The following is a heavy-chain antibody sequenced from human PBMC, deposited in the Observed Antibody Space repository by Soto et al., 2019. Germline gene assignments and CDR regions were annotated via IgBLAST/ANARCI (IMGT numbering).Heavy chain of an antibody. V-gene: IGHV1-69*13. CDR2: IIPIFGTA. CDR1: GGTFSSYA. D-gene: IGHD6-19*01. CDR3: AVGLGVAVAGNYYGMDV. J-gene: IGHJ6*02. Sequence: ASVKVSCKASGGTFSSYAISWVRQAPGQGLEWMGGIIPIFGTANYAQKFQGRVTITADESTSTAYMELSSLRSEDTAVYYCAVGLGVAVAGNYYGMDVWGQGTTVTVSS.